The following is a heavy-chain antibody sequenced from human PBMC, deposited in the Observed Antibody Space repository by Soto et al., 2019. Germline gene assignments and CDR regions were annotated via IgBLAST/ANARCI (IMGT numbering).Heavy chain of an antibody. CDR2: ITDTETT. V-gene: IGHV4-59*01. CDR1: GASMGRYY. J-gene: IGHJ4*02. Sequence: SETLSLTCTVSGASMGRYYWSWIRQSPGKGLEWIGYITDTETTNYSPSLRSRVTISLEASKTQFSLTLSSVTAADTAVYYCARVDYYGAGTYLFDYWGPGTLVTVSS. CDR3: ARVDYYGAGTYLFDY. D-gene: IGHD3-10*01.